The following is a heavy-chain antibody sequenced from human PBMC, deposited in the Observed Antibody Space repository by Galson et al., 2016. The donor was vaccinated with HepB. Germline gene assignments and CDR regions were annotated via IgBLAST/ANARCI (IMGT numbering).Heavy chain of an antibody. V-gene: IGHV3-33*03. CDR1: GFTFSNYG. CDR3: VKVEGAVTEPPENSAPYSGMDV. Sequence: SLRLSCAASGFTFSNYGMHWVRQAPGKGLEWVAVIWYHGRNKYYAQSVKGRFTISRDNSKNTLYLQMNSLRADDTAVYYCVKVEGAVTEPPENSAPYSGMDVWGQGAKVAVSS. CDR2: IWYHGRNK. D-gene: IGHD6-19*01. J-gene: IGHJ6*02.